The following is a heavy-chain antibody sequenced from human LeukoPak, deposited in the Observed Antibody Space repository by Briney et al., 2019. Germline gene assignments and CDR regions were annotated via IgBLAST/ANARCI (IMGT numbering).Heavy chain of an antibody. Sequence: GGSLRLSCAASGFTFSSYSMNWVRQAPGKGLEWVSSISSSSSYIYYADSVKGRFTISRDNAKNSLYLQMNSVRAEDTAVYYCARVMVRGVSYYYYGMDVWGQGTTVTVSS. D-gene: IGHD3-10*01. CDR2: ISSSSSYI. J-gene: IGHJ6*02. V-gene: IGHV3-21*01. CDR3: ARVMVRGVSYYYYGMDV. CDR1: GFTFSSYS.